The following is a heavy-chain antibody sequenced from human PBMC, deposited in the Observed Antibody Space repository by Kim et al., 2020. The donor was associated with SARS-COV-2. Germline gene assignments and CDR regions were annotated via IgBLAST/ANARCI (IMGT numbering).Heavy chain of an antibody. CDR3: AGDSGYDNYYYGMDV. J-gene: IGHJ6*02. CDR2: ISYDGSNK. V-gene: IGHV3-30*04. Sequence: GGSLRLSCAASGFTFSSYAMHWVRQAPGKGLEWVAVISYDGSNKYYADSVKGRFTISRDNSKNTLYLQMNSLRAEDTAVYYCAGDSGYDNYYYGMDVWG. D-gene: IGHD5-12*01. CDR1: GFTFSSYA.